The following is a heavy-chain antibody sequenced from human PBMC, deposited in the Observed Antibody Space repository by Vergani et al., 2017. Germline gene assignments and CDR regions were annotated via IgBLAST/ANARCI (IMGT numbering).Heavy chain of an antibody. CDR1: GGSFSGYY. D-gene: IGHD2-2*02. Sequence: QVQLQQWGAGLLKPSETLSLTCAVYGGSFSGYYWSWIRQPPGKGLEWIGEINHSGSTNYNPSLKSRVTISVDTSKNQFSRKLRSVTAADTAVYYCARGRYCSSTSCYNLAARPNQGRYYYYMDVWGKGTTVTVSS. CDR2: INHSGST. V-gene: IGHV4-34*01. J-gene: IGHJ6*03. CDR3: ARGRYCSSTSCYNLAARPNQGRYYYYMDV.